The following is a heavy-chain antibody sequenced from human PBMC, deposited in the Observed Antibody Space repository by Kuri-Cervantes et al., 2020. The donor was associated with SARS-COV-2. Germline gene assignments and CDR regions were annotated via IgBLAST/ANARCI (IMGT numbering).Heavy chain of an antibody. V-gene: IGHV3-30-3*01. D-gene: IGHD6-13*01. Sequence: GGSLRLSCAASGFPFSSYAMHWVRQAPGKGLEWVAFISYDGSNKYYADSVKGRFTISRDNAKNALYLQMNSLRAEDTAVYYCARWQRGSSWYSVFDYWGQGTLVTVSS. J-gene: IGHJ4*02. CDR1: GFPFSSYA. CDR3: ARWQRGSSWYSVFDY. CDR2: ISYDGSNK.